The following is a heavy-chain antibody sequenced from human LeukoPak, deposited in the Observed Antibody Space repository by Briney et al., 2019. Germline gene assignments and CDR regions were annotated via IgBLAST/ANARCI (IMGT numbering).Heavy chain of an antibody. CDR2: ISDDGSHQ. D-gene: IGHD1/OR15-1a*01. CDR3: TKLNNYDDY. CDR1: GFTFGTFG. V-gene: IGHV3-30*18. J-gene: IGHJ4*01. Sequence: GGSLRLSCTASGFTFGTFGMHWVRQAPGKGLEWVAAISDDGSHQYYIDSVRGRSSISRDNSKNTVYLQMTSLRADDTAVYYCTKLNNYDDYWGHGTQVTVSS.